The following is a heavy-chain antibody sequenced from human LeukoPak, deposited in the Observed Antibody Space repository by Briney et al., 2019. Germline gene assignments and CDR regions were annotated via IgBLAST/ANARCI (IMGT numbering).Heavy chain of an antibody. D-gene: IGHD3-10*01. V-gene: IGHV3-43*01. CDR2: ISWEGHTT. CDR3: TRDTDFGSPTNYFDH. Sequence: PGGSLRLSCAASGFTFDDYAMHWVRQAPGKGLQWASLISWEGHTTYYADSVRGRFTISRDNTKNSLFLEMKSLTTDDTAFYYCTRDTDFGSPTNYFDHWGQGTLVSVSS. J-gene: IGHJ4*02. CDR1: GFTFDDYA.